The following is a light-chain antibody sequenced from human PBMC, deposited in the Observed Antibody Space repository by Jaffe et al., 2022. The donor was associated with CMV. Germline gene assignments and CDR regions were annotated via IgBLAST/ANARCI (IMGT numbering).Light chain of an antibody. V-gene: IGKV1-5*03. CDR3: QHYSGYST. CDR1: QSISSW. Sequence: DIQMTQSPSTLSASVGDRVTITCRASQSISSWLAWYQMKPGTAPKLLIYKASSLTSGVPSRFSGSGSGTEFTLTISSLQPDDFASYFCQHYSGYSTFGQGTKLEIK. CDR2: KAS. J-gene: IGKJ2*01.